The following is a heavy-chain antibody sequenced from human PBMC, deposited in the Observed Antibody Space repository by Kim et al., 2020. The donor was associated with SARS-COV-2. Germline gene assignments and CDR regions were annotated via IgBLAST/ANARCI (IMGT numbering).Heavy chain of an antibody. D-gene: IGHD3-10*01. J-gene: IGHJ3*02. CDR2: ISGDGGST. CDR1: GFTFDDYA. V-gene: IGHV3-43*02. Sequence: GGSLRLSCAASGFTFDDYAMHWVRQAPGKGLEWVSLISGDGGSTYYADSVKGRFTISRDNSKNSLYLRMNSLRTEDTALYYCAKVKSPYYYGSGSYNAFDIWGQGTMVTVSS. CDR3: AKVKSPYYYGSGSYNAFDI.